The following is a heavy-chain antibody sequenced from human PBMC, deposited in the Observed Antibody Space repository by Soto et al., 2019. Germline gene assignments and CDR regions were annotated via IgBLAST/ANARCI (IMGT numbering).Heavy chain of an antibody. CDR2: IYYSGST. V-gene: IGHV4-31*03. J-gene: IGHJ6*02. CDR1: GGSISSGGYY. CDR3: ARDRSRRITMVRGLGRYYYGMDV. Sequence: TLSLTCTVSGGSISSGGYYWSWIRQHPGKGLEWIGYIYYSGSTYYNPSLKSRVTISVDTSKNQFSLKLSSVTAADTAVYYCARDRSRRITMVRGLGRYYYGMDVWGQGTTVTVSS. D-gene: IGHD3-10*01.